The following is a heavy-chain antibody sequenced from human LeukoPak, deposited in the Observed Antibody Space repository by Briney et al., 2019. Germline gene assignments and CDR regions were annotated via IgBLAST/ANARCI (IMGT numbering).Heavy chain of an antibody. D-gene: IGHD6-19*01. J-gene: IGHJ4*02. CDR3: ARQGYSSGSYYFDY. CDR1: GGSISSGDYY. CDR2: IYYSGNT. Sequence: PSETLSLTCTVSGGSISSGDYYWSWIRQPPGKGLEWIGHIYYSGNTNYNPSLKSRVTISVDTSKNQFSLKLSSVTAADTAVYYCARQGYSSGSYYFDYWGQGTLVTVSS. V-gene: IGHV4-61*08.